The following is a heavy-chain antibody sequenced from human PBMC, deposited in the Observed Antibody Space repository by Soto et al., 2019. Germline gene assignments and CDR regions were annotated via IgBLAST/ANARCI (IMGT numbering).Heavy chain of an antibody. V-gene: IGHV1-8*01. Sequence: QVQLVQSGAEVKKPGASVKVSCKASGYTFTSYDINWVRQATGQGLEWMGWMNPNSGNPGYAQKFLGSVTVTRKPSISTAYRELGSLRSEDAAVYYCGTSDSVVRGVIISYGMDVWGQGTTVTVSS. D-gene: IGHD3-10*01. CDR2: MNPNSGNP. CDR1: GYTFTSYD. J-gene: IGHJ6*02. CDR3: GTSDSVVRGVIISYGMDV.